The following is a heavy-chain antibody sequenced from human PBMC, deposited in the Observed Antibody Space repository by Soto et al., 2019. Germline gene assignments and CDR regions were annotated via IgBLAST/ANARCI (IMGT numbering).Heavy chain of an antibody. CDR2: IYYSGST. J-gene: IGHJ4*02. Sequence: SETLSLTCTVSGGTISSWYLSWIRQPPGKGLEWIGYIYYSGSTNCNPSLKSRVTISVDTSKNQFSLKLSSVTAADTAVYYCARRYGSAIDYWGQGTLVTVSS. CDR1: GGTISSWY. D-gene: IGHD1-26*01. V-gene: IGHV4-59*08. CDR3: ARRYGSAIDY.